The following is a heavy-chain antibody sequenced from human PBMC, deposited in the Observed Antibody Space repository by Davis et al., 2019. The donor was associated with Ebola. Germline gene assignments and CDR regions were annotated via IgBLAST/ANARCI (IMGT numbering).Heavy chain of an antibody. Sequence: SETLSLTCAVSGGSISSNNWWSWVRQLPGKGLEWIGEISHSGSTNYSPSLKSRVTISVDTSKNQFSLKLSSVSAADTAVYYCARDTYGDYLNAFDIWGQGTMVTVSS. CDR1: GGSISSNNW. CDR2: ISHSGST. J-gene: IGHJ3*02. CDR3: ARDTYGDYLNAFDI. V-gene: IGHV4-4*02. D-gene: IGHD4-17*01.